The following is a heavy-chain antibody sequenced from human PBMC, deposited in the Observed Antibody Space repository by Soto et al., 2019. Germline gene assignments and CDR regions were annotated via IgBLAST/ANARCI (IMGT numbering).Heavy chain of an antibody. CDR1: GYSFTKYW. CDR2: IYPSDSYT. CDR3: ARTSMQSRGYSYGHGGMDV. J-gene: IGHJ6*02. Sequence: GESLKISCKGSGYSFTKYWIGWVRQMPGKGLEWMAIIYPSDSYTNYSPSFQGHVTISADKSISTAYLQWSSLKASDTAMYYCARTSMQSRGYSYGHGGMDVWGQGTTVTVSS. V-gene: IGHV5-10-1*01. D-gene: IGHD5-18*01.